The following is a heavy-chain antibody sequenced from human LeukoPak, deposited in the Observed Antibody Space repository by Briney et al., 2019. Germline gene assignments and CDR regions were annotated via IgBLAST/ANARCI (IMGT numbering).Heavy chain of an antibody. V-gene: IGHV4-4*07. Sequence: SKTLSLTCTVSGGSLSSNYWSWIRQPAWPGLDRIGRIYTSGSTNYNPSLKSRVTISVDTSKNQFSLKLSSVTAADTAVYYCARGGPGYFDYWGQGTLVTVSS. CDR1: GGSLSSNY. CDR2: IYTSGST. J-gene: IGHJ4*02. CDR3: ARGGPGYFDY.